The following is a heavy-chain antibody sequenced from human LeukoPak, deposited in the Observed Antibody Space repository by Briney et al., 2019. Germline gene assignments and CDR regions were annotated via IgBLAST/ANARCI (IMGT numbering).Heavy chain of an antibody. CDR2: ISSLGSTI. Sequence: GGSLRLSCAASGFTFSSYEMNWVRQAPGKGLEWVSYISSLGSTIYYADSVKGRFTISRDNAKNSLYLQMNSLRADDTAVYYGARVRSIAAVTAWFDPWGQGTLVTVSS. D-gene: IGHD6-13*01. V-gene: IGHV3-48*03. CDR3: ARVRSIAAVTAWFDP. J-gene: IGHJ5*02. CDR1: GFTFSSYE.